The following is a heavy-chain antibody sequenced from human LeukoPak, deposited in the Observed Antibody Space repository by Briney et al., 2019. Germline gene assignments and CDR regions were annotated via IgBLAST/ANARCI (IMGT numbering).Heavy chain of an antibody. CDR2: IYTGMST. D-gene: IGHD3-16*02. V-gene: IGHV4-61*09. CDR1: GDAISSGSYY. J-gene: IGHJ3*02. CDR3: ARRSFYDYLRGTYRHTRMWAFDI. Sequence: PSETLSLTCSVSGDAISSGSYYWSWIRQPAGKGPEWIGHIYTGMSTDYTPSLKSRVTISVDTSKNQFSLKLSSVTAADTAVYYCARRSFYDYLRGTYRHTRMWAFDIWGQGALVTVSS.